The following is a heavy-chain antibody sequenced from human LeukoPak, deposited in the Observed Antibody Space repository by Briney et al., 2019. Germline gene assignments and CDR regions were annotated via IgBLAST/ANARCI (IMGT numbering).Heavy chain of an antibody. CDR3: ARGRGIVGAIRYWYFDL. J-gene: IGHJ2*01. CDR1: GGSISSYY. V-gene: IGHV4-59*12. Sequence: DPSETLSLTCTVSGGSISSYYWSWIRQPPGKGLEWIGYIYYSGSTNYNPSLKSRVTISVDTSKNQFSLKLSSVSAADTAVYYCARGRGIVGAIRYWYFDLWGRGTLVTVSS. D-gene: IGHD1-26*01. CDR2: IYYSGST.